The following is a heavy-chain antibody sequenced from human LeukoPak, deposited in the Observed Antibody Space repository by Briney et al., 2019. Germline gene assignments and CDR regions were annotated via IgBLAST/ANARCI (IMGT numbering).Heavy chain of an antibody. CDR3: AKDRRDFAGIFDY. CDR2: INPNRGST. V-gene: IGHV1-46*01. Sequence: GASVKVSCKASGYTFTSYYMYWVRQAPGQGLEWMGIINPNRGSTSYAQKFQGRVTMTRDMSTSTVYMELNSLRAEDTALYYCAKDRRDFAGIFDYWGQGTLVTVSS. J-gene: IGHJ4*02. CDR1: GYTFTSYY. D-gene: IGHD1-14*01.